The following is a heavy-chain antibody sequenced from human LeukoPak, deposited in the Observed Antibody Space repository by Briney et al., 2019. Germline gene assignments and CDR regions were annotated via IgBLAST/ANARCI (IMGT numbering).Heavy chain of an antibody. Sequence: SETLSLTCTVSGGSISSSSYWGWIRQPPGKGLEWIGYIYYSGSTNYNPSLKSRVTISVDTSNNQFSLKLTSVTAADTAVYYCARASSFDLWGQGTMVTVSS. V-gene: IGHV4-61*05. J-gene: IGHJ3*01. CDR2: IYYSGST. CDR1: GGSISSSSY. CDR3: ARASSFDL. D-gene: IGHD3-10*01.